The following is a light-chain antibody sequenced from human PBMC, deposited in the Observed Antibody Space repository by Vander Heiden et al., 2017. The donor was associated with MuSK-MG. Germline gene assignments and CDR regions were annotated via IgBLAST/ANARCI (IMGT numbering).Light chain of an antibody. J-gene: IGKJ1*01. V-gene: IGKV3-20*01. CDR1: QSVSSSY. CDR3: QQYGSSPK. CDR2: GAS. Sequence: EIVLTQSPGTLSLSPGERATLSCRASQSVSSSYLAWYQQKPGQAPRLLIYGASSRATGIPDFTLTISRLEPEDFAVYYCQQYGSSPKFGQGTKVEIK.